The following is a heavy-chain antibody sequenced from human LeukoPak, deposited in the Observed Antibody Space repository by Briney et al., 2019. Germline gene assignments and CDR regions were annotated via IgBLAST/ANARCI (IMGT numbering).Heavy chain of an antibody. CDR1: GFTFSDAW. J-gene: IGHJ4*02. CDR2: IRTKSEGEPT. V-gene: IGHV3-15*01. D-gene: IGHD3-22*01. CDR3: TADLSDSSAWSFDY. Sequence: PGGSLRLSCAASGFTFSDAWLSWVRQAPWKGLEWIGRIRTKSEGEPTDYPGPVKGRFTISRDHSKNTLYLQMNSLRTEDTAVYYCTADLSDSSAWSFDYWGQGTLVTVSS.